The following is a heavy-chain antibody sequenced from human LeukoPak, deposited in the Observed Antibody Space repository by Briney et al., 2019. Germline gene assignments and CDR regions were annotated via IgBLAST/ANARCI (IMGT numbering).Heavy chain of an antibody. CDR3: ARTPYYDFWSGYFKGGYYFDY. J-gene: IGHJ4*02. V-gene: IGHV4-34*09. D-gene: IGHD3-3*01. CDR2: IYYSGST. CDR1: GGSFSGYY. Sequence: PSETLSLTCAVYGGSFSGYYWSWIRQPPGKGLEWIGYIYYSGSTYYNPSLKSRVTISVDTSKNQFSLKLSSVTAADTAVYYCARTPYYDFWSGYFKGGYYFDYWGQGTLVTVSS.